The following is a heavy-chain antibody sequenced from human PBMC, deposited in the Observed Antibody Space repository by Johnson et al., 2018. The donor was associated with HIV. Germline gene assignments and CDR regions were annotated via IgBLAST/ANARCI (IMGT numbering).Heavy chain of an antibody. CDR3: AKGHSSGYPKDAFDV. CDR1: GFTFRHYG. CDR2: IRYAGDIT. D-gene: IGHD3-22*01. Sequence: QVQLVESGGGVVQPGGSLRLSCAASGFTFRHYGIHWVRQTPGKGLEWVAFIRYAGDITYYLDAVKGRFTISRDNSKNTLYLQMNSLRIEDTDIYYCAKGHSSGYPKDAFDVWGRGTIVTVSS. J-gene: IGHJ3*01. V-gene: IGHV3-30*02.